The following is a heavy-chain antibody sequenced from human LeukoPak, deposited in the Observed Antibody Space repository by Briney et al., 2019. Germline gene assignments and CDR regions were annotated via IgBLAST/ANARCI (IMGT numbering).Heavy chain of an antibody. CDR3: ARYSGPTIAEAGGTCFAP. J-gene: IGHJ5*02. V-gene: IGHV1-2*02. CDR2: INPNSGGT. Sequence: ASVKVSCKASGYTFTGYYMHWVRQAPGQGLEWMGWINPNSGGTNYAQKFQGRVTMTRDTSISTAYMELSRLRSDDTAVYYCARYSGPTIAEAGGTCFAPWGEGTLATVSS. CDR1: GYTFTGYY. D-gene: IGHD6-13*01.